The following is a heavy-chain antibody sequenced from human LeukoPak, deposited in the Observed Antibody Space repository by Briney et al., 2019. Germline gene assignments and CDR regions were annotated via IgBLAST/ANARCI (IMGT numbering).Heavy chain of an antibody. CDR2: MRPKKIET. CDR3: AGGPPEDTSSGY. CDR1: GYSLSTYD. Sequence: SVKVSCKASGYSLSTYDINWVRQAPGQGLEWLGWMRPKKIETGYARKFQGRVTLTWNISTDTAFMELNSLTPEDTAVYFCAGGPPEDTSSGYWGQGTLVTVSS. D-gene: IGHD3-22*01. V-gene: IGHV1-8*01. J-gene: IGHJ4*02.